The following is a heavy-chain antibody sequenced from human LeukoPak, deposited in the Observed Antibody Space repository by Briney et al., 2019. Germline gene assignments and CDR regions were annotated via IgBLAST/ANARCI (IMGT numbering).Heavy chain of an antibody. CDR3: ARINWLDP. J-gene: IGHJ5*02. Sequence: GGSLRLSCAASGFTFSSYEMNWVRQAPGKGLEWVSYICTSGTTIYYADSVKGRFTISRDNAKKSLYLQMNSLRAEDTAVYYCARINWLDPWGQGTLVTVSS. CDR2: ICTSGTTI. CDR1: GFTFSSYE. V-gene: IGHV3-48*03.